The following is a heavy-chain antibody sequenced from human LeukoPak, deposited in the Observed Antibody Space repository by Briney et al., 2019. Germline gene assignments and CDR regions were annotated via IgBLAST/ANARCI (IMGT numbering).Heavy chain of an antibody. CDR3: ARDLVELTLVANWFDP. CDR1: GYTFTGYY. J-gene: IGHJ5*02. D-gene: IGHD1-26*01. Sequence: GASVKVSCKASGYTFTGYYMHWVRQAPGQGLEWMGWINPNSGGTNYAQKFQGRVTMTRDTSISTAYMELSRLRSDDTAVDYCARDLVELTLVANWFDPWGQGTLVTVSS. V-gene: IGHV1-2*02. CDR2: INPNSGGT.